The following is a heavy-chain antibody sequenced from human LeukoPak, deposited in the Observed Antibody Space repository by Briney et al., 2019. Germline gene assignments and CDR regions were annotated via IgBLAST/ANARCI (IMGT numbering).Heavy chain of an antibody. CDR2: IYSGGST. D-gene: IGHD3/OR15-3a*01. CDR3: ARDPWTEGLIDY. Sequence: GGSLRLSCAASGFTVSSNYMSWARQAPGKGLEWVSVIYSGGSTYYADSVKGRFTISRDNSKNTLYLQMNSLRAEDTAVYYCARDPWTEGLIDYWGQGTLVTVSS. J-gene: IGHJ4*02. CDR1: GFTVSSNY. V-gene: IGHV3-53*05.